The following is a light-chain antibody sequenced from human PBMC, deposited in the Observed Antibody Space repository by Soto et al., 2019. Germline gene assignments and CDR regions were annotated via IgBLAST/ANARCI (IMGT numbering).Light chain of an antibody. V-gene: IGKV3-20*01. J-gene: IGKJ1*01. CDR1: QSVSSY. CDR3: QQYGSSGT. Sequence: EIVVTQSPATLSLSPGERATLSCRASQSVSSYLAWYQQKPGQAPRLLIYGASNRATGIPDRFSGSGSGTDFTLTISRLEPEDFAVYYCQQYGSSGTFGQGTKVDI. CDR2: GAS.